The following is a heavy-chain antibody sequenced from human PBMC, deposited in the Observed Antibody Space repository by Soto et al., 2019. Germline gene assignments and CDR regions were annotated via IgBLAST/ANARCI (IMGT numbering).Heavy chain of an antibody. CDR3: AKLNLGDYYYYYMDV. D-gene: IGHD3-16*01. Sequence: GGSLRLSCAASGFTFSSYAMSWVRQAPGKGLEWVSAISGSGGSTYYADSVKGRFTISRDNSKNTLYLQMNSLRAEDTAVYYCAKLNLGDYYYYYMDVWGKGTTVTVSS. V-gene: IGHV3-23*01. CDR1: GFTFSSYA. CDR2: ISGSGGST. J-gene: IGHJ6*03.